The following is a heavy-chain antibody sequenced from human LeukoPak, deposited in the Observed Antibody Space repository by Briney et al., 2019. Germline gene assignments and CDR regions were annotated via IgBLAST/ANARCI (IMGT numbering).Heavy chain of an antibody. CDR3: ARGGRFDIFVPGEAGFDY. V-gene: IGHV3-53*01. D-gene: IGHD3-10*02. J-gene: IGHJ4*02. Sequence: PGGSLRLSCAPSGFSVSSNYMSWVRQAPGKGLEWVSVIYGGGTTNYADSVKGRFTISRDNSKNTLDLQMNSLRAEDTAVYYCARGGRFDIFVPGEAGFDYWGQGTLVTVSS. CDR2: IYGGGTT. CDR1: GFSVSSNY.